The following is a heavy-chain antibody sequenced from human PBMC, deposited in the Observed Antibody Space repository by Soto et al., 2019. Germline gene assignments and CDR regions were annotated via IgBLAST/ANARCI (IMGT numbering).Heavy chain of an antibody. V-gene: IGHV4-59*01. CDR1: GGSISSYY. J-gene: IGHJ5*02. CDR2: IYYSGST. D-gene: IGHD2-15*01. CDR3: ARVVVAATNHWFDP. Sequence: SETLSLTCTVSGGSISSYYWSWIRQPPGKGLEWIGYIYYSGSTNYNPSLKSRVTISVDTSKSQFSLKLSSVTAADTAVYYCARVVVAATNHWFDPWGQGTLVTVSS.